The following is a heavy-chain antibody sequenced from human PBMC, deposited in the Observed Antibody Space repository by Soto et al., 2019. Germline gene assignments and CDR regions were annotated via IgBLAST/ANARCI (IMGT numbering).Heavy chain of an antibody. CDR1: GGTFSSYA. J-gene: IGHJ6*02. Sequence: QVQLVQSGAEVKKPGSSVKVSCKAPGGTFSSYAISWVRQAPGQGLEWMGGIIPIFGTANYAQKFQGKDRITADESTSTGYMELSSLRSEDTAVYYCARSQGGSSSLDIYYYYYYGMDVWGQGTTVTVSS. CDR3: ARSQGGSSSLDIYYYYYYGMDV. D-gene: IGHD2-15*01. V-gene: IGHV1-69*01. CDR2: IIPIFGTA.